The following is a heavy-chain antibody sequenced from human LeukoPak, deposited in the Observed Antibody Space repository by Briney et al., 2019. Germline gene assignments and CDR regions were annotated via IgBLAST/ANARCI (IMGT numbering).Heavy chain of an antibody. Sequence: PSETLSLTCTVSGGSIYSYYWTWIRQPPGKGLEWIGYISYSGSTNYNPSLKSRVTISVDTSYNQFSLKLSSVTAADTAVYYCARRAWSYYGMDVWGQGTTVTVSS. CDR2: ISYSGST. CDR1: GGSIYSYY. J-gene: IGHJ6*02. V-gene: IGHV4-59*01. CDR3: ARRAWSYYGMDV. D-gene: IGHD3-3*01.